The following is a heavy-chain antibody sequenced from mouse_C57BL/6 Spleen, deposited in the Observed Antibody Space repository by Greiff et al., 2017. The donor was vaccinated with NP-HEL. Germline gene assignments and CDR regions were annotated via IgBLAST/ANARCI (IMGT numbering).Heavy chain of an antibody. Sequence: EVKLVESGGGLVKPGGSLKLSCAASGFTFSDYGMHWVRQAPEKGLEWVAYISSGSSTIYYADTVKGRFTISRDNAKNTLFLQMTSLRSEDTAMYYCARSFWDWYFDVWGTGTTVTVSS. CDR1: GFTFSDYG. CDR3: ARSFWDWYFDV. D-gene: IGHD4-1*01. J-gene: IGHJ1*03. CDR2: ISSGSSTI. V-gene: IGHV5-17*01.